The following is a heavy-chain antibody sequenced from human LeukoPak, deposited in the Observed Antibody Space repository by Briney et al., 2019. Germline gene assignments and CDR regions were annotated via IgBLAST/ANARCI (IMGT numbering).Heavy chain of an antibody. V-gene: IGHV3-23*01. CDR1: GFTFSSYG. CDR3: AKDEDYYGSGSQDY. Sequence: GGTLRLSCAASGFTFSSYGMSWVRQAPGKGLEWVSAISGSGGSTYYADSVKGRFTISRDNSKNTLYLQMNSLRAEDTAVYYCAKDEDYYGSGSQDYWGQGTLVTVSS. J-gene: IGHJ4*02. CDR2: ISGSGGST. D-gene: IGHD3-10*01.